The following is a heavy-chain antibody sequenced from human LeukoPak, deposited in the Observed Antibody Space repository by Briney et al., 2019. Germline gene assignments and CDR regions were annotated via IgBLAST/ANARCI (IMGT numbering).Heavy chain of an antibody. CDR2: IYYSGST. V-gene: IGHV4-59*08. Sequence: SETLSLTCTVSGGSISSYYWSWIRQPPGKGLEWIGYIYYSGSTNYHPSIKSRVTISVDASKNQFSMKLSSVTAADTAVYYCARSSGYYGNWFGPWGQGTLVTVSS. CDR1: GGSISSYY. CDR3: ARSSGYYGNWFGP. D-gene: IGHD3-22*01. J-gene: IGHJ5*02.